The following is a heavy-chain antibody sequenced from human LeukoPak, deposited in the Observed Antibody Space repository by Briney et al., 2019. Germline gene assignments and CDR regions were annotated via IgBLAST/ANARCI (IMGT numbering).Heavy chain of an antibody. Sequence: SETLSLTCTVSGGSISSYFWSWIRQPPGKGLEWIGYIDYTGNTNYKPSLKSRVTISLDTSKNQFSLKLSSVTAADTAVYYCARAPDKGAAIDYWGQGTLVTVSS. CDR3: ARAPDKGAAIDY. J-gene: IGHJ4*02. V-gene: IGHV4-59*01. D-gene: IGHD1-26*01. CDR2: IDYTGNT. CDR1: GGSISSYF.